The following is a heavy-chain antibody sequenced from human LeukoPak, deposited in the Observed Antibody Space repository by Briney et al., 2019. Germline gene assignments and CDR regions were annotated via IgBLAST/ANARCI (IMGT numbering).Heavy chain of an antibody. V-gene: IGHV1-2*02. J-gene: IGHJ4*02. D-gene: IGHD3-9*01. Sequence: ASVKVSCKASGYTFTGYYIHWVGQAPGQGLEWMGWINPNSDDTSFAQRFQGRVTMTRDTSISTAYMELSRLRSDDTAVYYCARANVLTGYYILDHWGQGTLVTVSS. CDR1: GYTFTGYY. CDR3: ARANVLTGYYILDH. CDR2: INPNSDDT.